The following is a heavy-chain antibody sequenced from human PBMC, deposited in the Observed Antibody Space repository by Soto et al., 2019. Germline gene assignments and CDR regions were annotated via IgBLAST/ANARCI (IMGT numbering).Heavy chain of an antibody. CDR2: IYYSGST. J-gene: IGHJ6*03. Sequence: QLQLQESGPGLVKPSETLSLTCTVSGGSISSSSYYWAWIRQPPGKWLEWIGSIYYSGSTYYNPSLKSRVTTSVDTSKTQFSLTLSSVTAADTAVYYCARHDGSYYSYYDMDVWGKGTTVTVSS. CDR1: GGSISSSSYY. D-gene: IGHD3-10*01. CDR3: ARHDGSYYSYYDMDV. V-gene: IGHV4-39*01.